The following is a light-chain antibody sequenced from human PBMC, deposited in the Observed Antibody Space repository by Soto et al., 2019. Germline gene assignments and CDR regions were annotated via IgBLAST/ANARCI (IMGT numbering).Light chain of an antibody. CDR3: HQSSTSLHT. Sequence: EIVLTQSPGTLSLSPGERVTLSCRARQSVSSSYFAWYQQKPGQAPRLLIYPASSRATGIPARFSGGGSGTDLNITVTILEDDDFEVYYCHQSSTSLHTFGGRTKVQIK. CDR1: QSVSSSY. J-gene: IGKJ4*01. CDR2: PAS. V-gene: IGKV3-20*01.